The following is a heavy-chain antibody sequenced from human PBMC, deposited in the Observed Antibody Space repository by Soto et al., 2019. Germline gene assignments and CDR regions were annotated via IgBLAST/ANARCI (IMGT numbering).Heavy chain of an antibody. CDR1: GYTFSSYW. Sequence: EVHLVESGGGLVQPGGSLRLSCAASGYTFSSYWMSWVRQAPGMGLEWLAIIKKDGSETHYVDAVKGRFTISRANAKNSLFLQMNSLRTDDTAVYYCAGGAGWESDYWGQGTLVTVSS. CDR3: AGGAGWESDY. D-gene: IGHD1-26*01. CDR2: IKKDGSET. J-gene: IGHJ4*02. V-gene: IGHV3-7*03.